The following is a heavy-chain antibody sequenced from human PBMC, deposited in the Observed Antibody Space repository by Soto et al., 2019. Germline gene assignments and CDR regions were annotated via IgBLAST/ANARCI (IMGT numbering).Heavy chain of an antibody. J-gene: IGHJ3*02. Sequence: GGSLRLSCAASGFTFSSYAMHWVRQAPGKGLEWVSVIWYDGSNKYYADSVKGRFTISRDNSKNTLYLQMNSLRAEDTAVYYCARRSPTVTTDAFDIWGQGTMVTVSS. V-gene: IGHV3-33*01. CDR3: ARRSPTVTTDAFDI. CDR1: GFTFSSYA. D-gene: IGHD4-17*01. CDR2: IWYDGSNK.